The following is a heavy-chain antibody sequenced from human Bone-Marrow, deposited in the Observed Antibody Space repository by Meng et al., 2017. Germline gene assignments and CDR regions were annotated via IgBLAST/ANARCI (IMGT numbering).Heavy chain of an antibody. CDR3: AREGRGYDILTGYYRPYYYYGMDV. CDR2: IYYSGST. Sequence: SETLSLTCTVSGGSVSSGSYYWSWIRQPPGKGLEWIGYIYYSGSTNYNPSLKSRVTISVDTSKNQFSLKLSSVTAADTAVYYCAREGRGYDILTGYYRPYYYYGMDVWGQGTTVTVSS. CDR1: GGSVSSGSYY. J-gene: IGHJ6*02. D-gene: IGHD3-9*01. V-gene: IGHV4-61*01.